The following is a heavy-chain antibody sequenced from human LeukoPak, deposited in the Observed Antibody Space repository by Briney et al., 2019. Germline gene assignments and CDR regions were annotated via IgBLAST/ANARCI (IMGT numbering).Heavy chain of an antibody. Sequence: SETLSLTCAVSGYSIDSGYYWGWIRQPPGKGLEWIGNSYHSGSTNYNPSLKSRVTISVDTSKNQFSLKLSSVTAADTAVYYCARSGIFWFDPWGQGTLVTVSS. D-gene: IGHD3-9*01. V-gene: IGHV4-38-2*01. CDR1: GYSIDSGYY. J-gene: IGHJ5*02. CDR3: ARSGIFWFDP. CDR2: SYHSGST.